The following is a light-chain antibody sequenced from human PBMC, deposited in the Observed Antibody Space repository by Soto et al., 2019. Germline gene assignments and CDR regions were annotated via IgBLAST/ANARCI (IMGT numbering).Light chain of an antibody. Sequence: DIQLTQSPPSLSASEGDRVTITCQASHDIKNYLNWYQQKPGKAPKLLIYDAYNLERGVTSRFSGSGTGTDFTFTIGSLQPEDVSTDYCQQFDFRPPYTFGQGTRVEIK. V-gene: IGKV1-33*01. CDR2: DAY. CDR1: HDIKNY. CDR3: QQFDFRPPYT. J-gene: IGKJ2*01.